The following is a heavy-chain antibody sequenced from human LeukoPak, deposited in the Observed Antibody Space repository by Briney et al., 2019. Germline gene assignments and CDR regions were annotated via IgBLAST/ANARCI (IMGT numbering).Heavy chain of an antibody. D-gene: IGHD3-9*01. V-gene: IGHV4-31*03. J-gene: IGHJ6*02. CDR3: ARTVLRYFDRQGMGV. Sequence: SQTLSLTCTVSGGSISSGGYYWSWIRQHPGKGLEWIGYIYYSGSTYYNPSLKSRVTISVDTSKNQFSLKLSSVTAADTAVYYCARTVLRYFDRQGMGVWGQGTTVTVSS. CDR2: IYYSGST. CDR1: GGSISSGGYY.